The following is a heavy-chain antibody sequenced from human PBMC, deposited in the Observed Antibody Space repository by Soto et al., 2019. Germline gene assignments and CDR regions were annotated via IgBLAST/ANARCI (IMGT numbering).Heavy chain of an antibody. CDR2: ISAYNGNT. Sequence: ASVKVSCKASGYTFTSYGISWVRQAPGQGLEWMGWISAYNGNTNYVQKLQGRVTMTTDTSTSTAYMELRSLRSDDTAVYYCAREIVGVTIFEPYYYYGMDVWGQGTTVTVSS. D-gene: IGHD3-3*01. J-gene: IGHJ6*02. V-gene: IGHV1-18*01. CDR3: AREIVGVTIFEPYYYYGMDV. CDR1: GYTFTSYG.